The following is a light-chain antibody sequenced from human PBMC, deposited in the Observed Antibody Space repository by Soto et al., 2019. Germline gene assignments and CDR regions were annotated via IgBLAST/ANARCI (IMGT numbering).Light chain of an antibody. Sequence: QSVLTQPPSVSGAPGQRVTIPCTGTSSNLGAGYDVHWYQQLPGTAPKLVIYGNRTRPSGVPERFSGSKSGTSASLAITGLQAEDEGDYYCQAYDYSLTASVFGGGTKLTVL. V-gene: IGLV1-40*01. CDR2: GNR. CDR1: SSNLGAGYD. J-gene: IGLJ3*02. CDR3: QAYDYSLTASV.